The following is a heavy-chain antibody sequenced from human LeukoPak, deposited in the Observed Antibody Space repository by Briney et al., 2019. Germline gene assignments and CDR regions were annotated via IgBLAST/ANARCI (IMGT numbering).Heavy chain of an antibody. J-gene: IGHJ3*02. CDR3: AKDYIGSVPDGFDI. V-gene: IGHV3-23*01. D-gene: IGHD3-10*01. Sequence: GGSLRLSCTASGFTFSSYAMNWVRQAPGKGLEWVSGIGAGGTFTYYADSVKGRFTIFRDNSKNTLYLQMNSLRAEDTAVYYCAKDYIGSVPDGFDIWGQGTMVTVSS. CDR1: GFTFSSYA. CDR2: IGAGGTFT.